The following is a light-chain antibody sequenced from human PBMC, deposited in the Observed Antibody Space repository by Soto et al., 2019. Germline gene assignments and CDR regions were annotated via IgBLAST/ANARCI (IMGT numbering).Light chain of an antibody. J-gene: IGLJ2*01. CDR3: CSYTSNTLV. V-gene: IGLV2-14*01. CDR2: DVS. Sequence: QSALTQPASVSGSPRQSITISCTGTSSDVGGYNYVSWYQQHPGKAPKLMIYDVSNRPSGVSNRFSGSKSGNMASLTSSGLQADDEAYYYCCSYTSNTLVFGGGTKLTVL. CDR1: SSDVGGYNY.